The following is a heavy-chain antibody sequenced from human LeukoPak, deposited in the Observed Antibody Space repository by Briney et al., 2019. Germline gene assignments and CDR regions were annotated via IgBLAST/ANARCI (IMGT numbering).Heavy chain of an antibody. CDR3: ARHINQQLGFYYYMDV. J-gene: IGHJ6*03. V-gene: IGHV4-38-2*01. CDR1: GYSISSGYY. D-gene: IGHD6-13*01. Sequence: SETLSLTRAVSGYSISSGYYWGWIRQPPGKGLEWIGSIYHSGSPYYNPSLKSRVTISVDTSKNQFSLKLSSVTAADTAVYYCARHINQQLGFYYYMDVWGKGTTVTVSS. CDR2: IYHSGSP.